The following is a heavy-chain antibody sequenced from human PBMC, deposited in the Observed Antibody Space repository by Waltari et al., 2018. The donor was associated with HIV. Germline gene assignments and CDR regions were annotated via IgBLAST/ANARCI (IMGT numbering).Heavy chain of an antibody. J-gene: IGHJ5*02. CDR1: GGSMSGYY. V-gene: IGHV4-59*01. CDR2: IYYMVNT. D-gene: IGHD3-10*01. CDR3: AREVSRGGGWFDP. Sequence: QVQLQESGPGLVKPSETLSLTCNVSGGSMSGYYWRWIRQSPGKGLEWMGYIYYMVNTNYNPSLKGRVTISVATSRNQFSLKLGSVTAADTAVYYGAREVSRGGGWFDPWGQGTLVTVSS.